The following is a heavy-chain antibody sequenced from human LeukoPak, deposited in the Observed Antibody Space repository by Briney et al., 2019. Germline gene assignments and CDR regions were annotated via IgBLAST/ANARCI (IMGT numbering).Heavy chain of an antibody. CDR2: IYYSGST. D-gene: IGHD3-16*01. V-gene: IGHV4-59*01. CDR3: ARVFGAGNYYYYGMDV. Sequence: SETLSLTCTVSGGSISSYYWSWIRQPPGKGLEWIGYIYYSGSTNYNPSLKSRVTISVDTSKNQFSLKLSSVTAADTAVYYCARVFGAGNYYYYGMDVWGQGTTVTVSS. J-gene: IGHJ6*02. CDR1: GGSISSYY.